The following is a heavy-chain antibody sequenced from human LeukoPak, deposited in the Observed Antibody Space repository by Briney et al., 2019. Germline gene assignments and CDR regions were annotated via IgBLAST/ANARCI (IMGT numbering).Heavy chain of an antibody. CDR2: ISGSGGST. CDR3: AKVTPAAGTAYYFDY. J-gene: IGHJ4*02. CDR1: GFTFSSYA. Sequence: GGSLRLSCAASGFTFSSYAMSWVRPAPGKGLEWVSAISGSGGSTYYADSVKGRFTISRDNSKNTLYLQMNSLRAEDTAVYYCAKVTPAAGTAYYFDYWGQGTLVTVSS. V-gene: IGHV3-23*01. D-gene: IGHD2-2*01.